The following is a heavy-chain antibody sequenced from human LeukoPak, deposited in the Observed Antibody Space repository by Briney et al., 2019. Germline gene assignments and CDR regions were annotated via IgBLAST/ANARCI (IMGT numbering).Heavy chain of an antibody. V-gene: IGHV3-30*02. D-gene: IGHD5-18*01. J-gene: IGHJ4*02. CDR3: AKDRTFYSYGSFDY. CDR2: IRYDGSNK. CDR1: GFTFSSYG. Sequence: AGGSLRLSCAASGFTFSSYGMHWVRQAPGKGLEWVAFIRYDGSNKYYADSVKGRFTISRDNSKNTLYLQMNSLRAEDTAVYYCAKDRTFYSYGSFDYWGQGTLVTVSS.